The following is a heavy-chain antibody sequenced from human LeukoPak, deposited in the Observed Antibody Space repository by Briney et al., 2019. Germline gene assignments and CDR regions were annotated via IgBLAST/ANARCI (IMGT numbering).Heavy chain of an antibody. CDR2: INPSGGST. D-gene: IGHD6-19*01. CDR3: ARDSSGWYRGYNWFDP. Sequence: ASVKVSCKASGHTFSNYYMHWVRQAPGQGLEWMGIINPSGGSTSYAQKFQGRVTMTRDTSTSTVYMELSSLRSEDTAVYYCARDSSGWYRGYNWFDPWGQGTLVTVSS. V-gene: IGHV1-46*01. CDR1: GHTFSNYY. J-gene: IGHJ5*02.